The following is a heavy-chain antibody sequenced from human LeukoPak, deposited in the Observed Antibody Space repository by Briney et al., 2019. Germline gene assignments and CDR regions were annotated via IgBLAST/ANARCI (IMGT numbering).Heavy chain of an antibody. V-gene: IGHV4-39*01. CDR3: ARLGRTYYDFWSGL. CDR1: VGSISSSTCY. D-gene: IGHD3-3*01. CDR2: IYYRGST. J-gene: IGHJ4*02. Sequence: PSGTLSLTCTVSVGSISSSTCYARWIRQPPGGGLEWLGSIYYRGSTYYNPSLKSRVTISEDTSKNQFPLKLTPVTAADTAVYYCARLGRTYYDFWSGLWGQGTLVTVSS.